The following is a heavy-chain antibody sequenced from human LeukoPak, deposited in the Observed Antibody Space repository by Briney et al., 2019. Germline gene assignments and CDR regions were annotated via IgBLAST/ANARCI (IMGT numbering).Heavy chain of an antibody. CDR3: AREGGNWNEDYYGMDV. J-gene: IGHJ6*02. D-gene: IGHD1-1*01. CDR1: GYTFTSYG. V-gene: IGHV1-18*01. Sequence: GASVKASCKASGYTFTSYGISWVRQAPGQGLEWMGWISAYNGNTNYAQKLQGRVTMTRNTSISTAYVELSSLRSEDTAVYYCAREGGNWNEDYYGMDVWGQGTTVTVSS. CDR2: ISAYNGNT.